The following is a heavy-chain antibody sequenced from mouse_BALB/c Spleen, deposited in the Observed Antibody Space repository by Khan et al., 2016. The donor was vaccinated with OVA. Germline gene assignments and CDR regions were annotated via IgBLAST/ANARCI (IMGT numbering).Heavy chain of an antibody. J-gene: IGHJ3*01. CDR3: ARSPYGNFAY. CDR2: ISSDGAST. D-gene: IGHD2-1*01. CDR1: GFTFSTYA. V-gene: IGHV5-9-3*01. Sequence: EVQLVESGGGLVKPGGSLKLSCAASGFTFSTYAMSWVRQTPEKRLEWVATISSDGASTYYPDNVTGRFTISSDNAKNTLYLQMSSLRTADTAMYYCARSPYGNFAYWGQVTLVTVSA.